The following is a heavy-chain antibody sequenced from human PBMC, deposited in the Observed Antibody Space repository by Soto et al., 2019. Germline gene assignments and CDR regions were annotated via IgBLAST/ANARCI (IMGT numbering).Heavy chain of an antibody. CDR1: GYTFTRYG. CDR2: ISAYNGNT. J-gene: IGHJ6*02. Sequence: QVQLVQSGAEVKKPGASVKVSCKASGYTFTRYGISWVRQAPGQGLEWMGWISAYNGNTIYAQKLQGRVTMTTDTATSTADRELRSLRSDDTAVYYCARRASGWFLDVWGQGTTVTVSS. V-gene: IGHV1-18*01. CDR3: ARRASGWFLDV. D-gene: IGHD6-19*01.